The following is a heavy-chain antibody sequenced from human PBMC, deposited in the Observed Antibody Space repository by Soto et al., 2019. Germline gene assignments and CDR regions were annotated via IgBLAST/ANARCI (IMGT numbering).Heavy chain of an antibody. Sequence: GESLKISCKGSGYSFTSYWIGWVRQLPGKGLEWMGIIYPGDSDTRYSPSFQGQVSISADKSISTAYLQWSSLKASDTAMYYCARVSNSYEYYGSGSYPPGWFDPWGQGTLVTVSS. CDR2: IYPGDSDT. CDR1: GYSFTSYW. V-gene: IGHV5-51*01. J-gene: IGHJ5*02. D-gene: IGHD3-10*01. CDR3: ARVSNSYEYYGSGSYPPGWFDP.